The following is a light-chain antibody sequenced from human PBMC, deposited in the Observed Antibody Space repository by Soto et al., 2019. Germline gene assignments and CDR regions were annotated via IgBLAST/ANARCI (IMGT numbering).Light chain of an antibody. CDR3: CSYTSLSTVV. V-gene: IGLV2-14*01. J-gene: IGLJ2*01. Sequence: QLVLTQPASVSGSPGQSITISCTGTSSDVGGYNHVSWYQHSPGKAPKLILFAVSDRPSGGSHRFSGSKSGNTASLTISGLQAEDEADYYCCSYTSLSTVVFGGGTKLTVL. CDR2: AVS. CDR1: SSDVGGYNH.